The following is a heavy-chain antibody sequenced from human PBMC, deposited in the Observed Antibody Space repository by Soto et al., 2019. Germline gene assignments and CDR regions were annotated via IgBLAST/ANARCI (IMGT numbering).Heavy chain of an antibody. Sequence: PSETLSLTCSVSGASLTSYFWGWIRLPPGKGLEWIGHINHSGTTNYSPSLKSRVTLSLDTSKNQFSLDVTSVTAADTAIYCCARLGWSCYFGRFDYWGPGSLVTVSS. V-gene: IGHV4-4*09. CDR2: INHSGTT. CDR1: GASLTSYF. J-gene: IGHJ4*02. CDR3: ARLGWSCYFGRFDY. D-gene: IGHD3-3*01.